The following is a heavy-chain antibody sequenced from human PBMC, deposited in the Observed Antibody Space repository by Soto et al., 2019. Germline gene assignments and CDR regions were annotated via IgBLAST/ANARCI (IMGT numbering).Heavy chain of an antibody. V-gene: IGHV5-51*01. CDR3: ARRSAGYEYYGMDV. J-gene: IGHJ6*02. CDR1: GYSFTSYW. D-gene: IGHD3-3*01. CDR2: IYPGDSDT. Sequence: GESLKISCKVSGYSFTSYWIAWVRQMPGKGLEWMGIIYPGDSDTRYTPSFQGQVTISADKSISTAFLQWSSLKASDTAMYYWARRSAGYEYYGMDVWGQGTTVTVSS.